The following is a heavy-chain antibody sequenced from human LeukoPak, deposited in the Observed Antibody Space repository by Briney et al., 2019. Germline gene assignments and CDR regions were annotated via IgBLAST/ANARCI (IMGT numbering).Heavy chain of an antibody. CDR1: GYTFTGYS. Sequence: GASVKVSCKASGYTFTGYSMHWVRQAPGQGLEWMGWINPNSGGTEYAQKVQGRVTMTRDTSITTAYMELSRLRADDTAVYYCARDQYTRSSCYEDHYYGMDDWGQGTTVTVSS. J-gene: IGHJ6*02. CDR2: INPNSGGT. D-gene: IGHD2-15*01. CDR3: ARDQYTRSSCYEDHYYGMDD. V-gene: IGHV1-2*02.